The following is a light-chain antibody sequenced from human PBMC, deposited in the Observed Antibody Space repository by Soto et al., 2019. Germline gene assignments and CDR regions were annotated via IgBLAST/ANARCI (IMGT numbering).Light chain of an antibody. V-gene: IGLV2-14*01. CDR2: EVT. CDR3: ASFTATSTRV. Sequence: QSALTQPASVSGSPGQSITVSCTGTSSDIGSYNYVSWYQQHPGKVPKLIIYEVTNRPSGVSNRFSGSKSGNTASLTISGLQAEDAADYYCASFTATSTRVFGTGTKVTAL. CDR1: SSDIGSYNY. J-gene: IGLJ1*01.